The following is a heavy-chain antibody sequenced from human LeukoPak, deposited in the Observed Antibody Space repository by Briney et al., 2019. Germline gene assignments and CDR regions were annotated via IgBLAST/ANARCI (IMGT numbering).Heavy chain of an antibody. CDR1: GFTFSNAW. J-gene: IGHJ4*02. D-gene: IGHD3-9*01. CDR2: IKSKTDGGTT. CDR3: TTDSFTIFWSLDY. Sequence: GGSLRLSCAASGFTFSNAWVTWVRQAPGKGPEWVGRIKSKTDGGTTDYAAPVKGRFTISRDDSKNTVYLQMNSLRTEDTAVYYCTTDSFTIFWSLDYWGQGTLVTVSS. V-gene: IGHV3-15*01.